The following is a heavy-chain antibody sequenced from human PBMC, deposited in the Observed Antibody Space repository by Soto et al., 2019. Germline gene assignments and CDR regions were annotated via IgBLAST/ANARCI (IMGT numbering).Heavy chain of an antibody. CDR2: ISYDGSNK. CDR3: ARDWVWFGAHPIDY. J-gene: IGHJ4*02. Sequence: QVQLVESGGGVVQPGGSLRLSCAAPGFTFSNYGMHWVRQAPGKGLEWVAVISYDGSNKYYADSVKGRFTISRDNSKNTLYLQMNSLTTEDTAVYYCARDWVWFGAHPIDYWGQGTLVTVSS. V-gene: IGHV3-30*03. D-gene: IGHD3-10*01. CDR1: GFTFSNYG.